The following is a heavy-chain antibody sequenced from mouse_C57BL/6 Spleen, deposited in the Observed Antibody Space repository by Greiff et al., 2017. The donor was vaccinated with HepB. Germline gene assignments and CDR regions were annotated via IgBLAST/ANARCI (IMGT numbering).Heavy chain of an antibody. CDR2: VDPSDSYT. V-gene: IGHV1-69*01. CDR3: ARSPYGIGAY. D-gene: IGHD1-1*02. CDR1: GYTFTSYW. J-gene: IGHJ3*01. Sequence: QVQLQHPGAELVMPGASVKLSCKASGYTFTSYWMHWVKQRPGQGLEWIGEVDPSDSYTNYNQKFKGKSTLTVDKSSSTAYMQLSSLTSEDSAVYYCARSPYGIGAYWGQGTLVTVSA.